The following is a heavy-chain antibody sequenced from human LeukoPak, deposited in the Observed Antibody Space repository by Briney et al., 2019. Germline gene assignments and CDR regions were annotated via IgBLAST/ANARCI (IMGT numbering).Heavy chain of an antibody. V-gene: IGHV4-30-4*08. CDR3: ARALVVVAATRRNWFDP. CDR2: IYYSGST. J-gene: IGHJ5*02. D-gene: IGHD2-15*01. Sequence: LRLSCAASGFTVSSNYMSWVRQAPGKGLEWIGYIYYSGSTYYNPSLKSRVTISVDTSKNQFSLKLSSVTAADTAVYYCARALVVVAATRRNWFDPWGQGTLVTVSS. CDR1: GFTVSSNY.